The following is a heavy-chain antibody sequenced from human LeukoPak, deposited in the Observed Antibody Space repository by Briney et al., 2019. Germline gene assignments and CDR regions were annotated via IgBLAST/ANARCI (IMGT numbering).Heavy chain of an antibody. CDR2: ISAYNGDT. V-gene: IGHV1-18*01. D-gene: IGHD3-16*01. CDR3: ARDRDKQINLRPNYFDY. J-gene: IGHJ4*02. Sequence: ASVKVSCKASGYTFTNDDISWVRQAPGQGLEWMGWISAYNGDTNYARTFQGRITMTTDSSTSTVYMELRSLRSDDTAVYYCARDRDKQINLRPNYFDYWGQGTLVTVSS. CDR1: GYTFTNDD.